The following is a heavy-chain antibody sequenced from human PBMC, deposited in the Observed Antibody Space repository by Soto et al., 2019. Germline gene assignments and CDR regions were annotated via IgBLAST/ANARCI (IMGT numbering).Heavy chain of an antibody. Sequence: GGSLRLSCVASGFDFNIWGMNWVRQAPGKGLEWLSYIPATGTGANYAESVRGRFTTSRDNANKVVYLQMNSLTVEDTAVYYCARSWGWSPGTDFWGQGTLVTVSS. CDR1: GFDFNIWG. CDR2: IPATGTGA. J-gene: IGHJ4*02. CDR3: ARSWGWSPGTDF. V-gene: IGHV3-48*03. D-gene: IGHD3-16*01.